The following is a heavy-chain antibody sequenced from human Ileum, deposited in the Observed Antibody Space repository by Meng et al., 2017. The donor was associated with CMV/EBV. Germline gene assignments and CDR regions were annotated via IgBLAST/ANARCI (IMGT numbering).Heavy chain of an antibody. J-gene: IGHJ4*02. D-gene: IGHD2-8*02. Sequence: SETLSLTCTVSGVAMRHHHWSWIRQSPGKGLEWIGSTWDSGPTRYSPSLTSRVTISMDKPRNQFSLKLNTVTAADTGVYFCARSPGYWFLDYWGQGALVTVSS. V-gene: IGHV4-59*11. CDR1: GVAMRHHH. CDR2: TWDSGPT. CDR3: ARSPGYWFLDY.